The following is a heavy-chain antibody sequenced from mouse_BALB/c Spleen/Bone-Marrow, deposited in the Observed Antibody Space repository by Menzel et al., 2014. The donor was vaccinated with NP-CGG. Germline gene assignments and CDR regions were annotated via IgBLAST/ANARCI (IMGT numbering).Heavy chain of an antibody. Sequence: KQSGSELVRPGASVKLSCKASGYTFTSYRMHWVKQRHGQGLEWIGNIYPGSGSTNYDEKFKSKGTLTVDTSSSTAYMHLSSLTSEDSAVYYCTRNYGSSYPSWFAYWGQGTLVTVSA. D-gene: IGHD1-1*01. V-gene: IGHV1S22*01. CDR1: GYTFTSYR. CDR3: TRNYGSSYPSWFAY. J-gene: IGHJ3*01. CDR2: IYPGSGST.